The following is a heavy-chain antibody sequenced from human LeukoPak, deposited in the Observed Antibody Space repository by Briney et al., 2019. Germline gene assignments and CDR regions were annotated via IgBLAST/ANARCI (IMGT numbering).Heavy chain of an antibody. CDR2: ISYDGSNK. D-gene: IGHD3-22*01. CDR3: ARADAGGYYSIDY. V-gene: IGHV3-30-3*01. J-gene: IGHJ4*02. Sequence: GRSLRLSCAASGFTFSNYAMHWVRQAPGKGLEWVAIISYDGSNKYHPDSVKGQFTISRDNSKNTLYLQMKGLRAEDTAVYYCARADAGGYYSIDYWGQGTLVTVSS. CDR1: GFTFSNYA.